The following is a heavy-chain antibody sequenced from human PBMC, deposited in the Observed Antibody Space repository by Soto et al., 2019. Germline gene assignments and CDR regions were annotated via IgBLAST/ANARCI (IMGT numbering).Heavy chain of an antibody. J-gene: IGHJ6*02. V-gene: IGHV3-33*01. Sequence: GGSLRLSCAASGFTFSSYGMHWVRQAPGKGLEWVAVIWYDGSNKYYADSVKGRFTISRDNSKNTLYLQMNSLRAEDTAVYYCARDRLRYSYGPRYYYYGMDVWGRGTTVTVSS. CDR3: ARDRLRYSYGPRYYYYGMDV. CDR1: GFTFSSYG. CDR2: IWYDGSNK. D-gene: IGHD5-18*01.